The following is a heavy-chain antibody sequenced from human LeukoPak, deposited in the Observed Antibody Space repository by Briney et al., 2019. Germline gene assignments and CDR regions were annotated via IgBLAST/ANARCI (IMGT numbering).Heavy chain of an antibody. J-gene: IGHJ4*02. Sequence: SVKVSCKASGGTFNNYVISWVRQAPGQGLEWMGRIIPIFDVTKYAQKFQGRLTITADKSTTTAYMELSSLRSEGTAVYYCATPREWRGAYFDYWGQGTLVTVSS. CDR3: ATPREWRGAYFDY. CDR2: IIPIFDVT. V-gene: IGHV1-69*04. D-gene: IGHD2-8*01. CDR1: GGTFNNYV.